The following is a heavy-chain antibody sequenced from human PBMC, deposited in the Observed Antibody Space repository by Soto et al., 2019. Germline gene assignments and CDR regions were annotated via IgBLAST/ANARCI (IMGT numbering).Heavy chain of an antibody. Sequence: PGGSLRLSCTASGFTFSSYEMNWVRQAPGKGLEWVSYISSSGTTIYYADSVKGRFTISRDNAKNSLYLQMNSLRAEDTAVYYCARDRDDSFDYWGQGTLVTVSS. CDR2: ISSSGTTI. CDR3: ARDRDDSFDY. V-gene: IGHV3-48*03. D-gene: IGHD2-21*02. CDR1: GFTFSSYE. J-gene: IGHJ4*02.